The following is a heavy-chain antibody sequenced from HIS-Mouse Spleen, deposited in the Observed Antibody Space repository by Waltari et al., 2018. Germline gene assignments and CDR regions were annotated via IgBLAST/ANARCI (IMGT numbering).Heavy chain of an antibody. CDR1: GGSISSSSYY. D-gene: IGHD6-13*01. Sequence: QLQLQESGPGLVKPSETLSLTCTVSGGSISSSSYYWGWIRQPPGKGLEWLGSIYYSGVNYYNPSIKRRVTISVDTSKNQFSLKRSSVTAADTAVYYCAREIPYSSSWYDWYFDLWGRCTLVTVSS. J-gene: IGHJ2*01. V-gene: IGHV4-39*07. CDR2: IYYSGVN. CDR3: AREIPYSSSWYDWYFDL.